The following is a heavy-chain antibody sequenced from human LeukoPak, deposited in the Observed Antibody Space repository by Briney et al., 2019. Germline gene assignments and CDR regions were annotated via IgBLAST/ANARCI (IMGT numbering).Heavy chain of an antibody. CDR1: GVSFSANS. Sequence: ASKTLSLTCAVSGVSFSANSWSWIRQPPGKGLEWIGEITHTGGATYNPSLKSRVTISVDTSKNQFSLNLSSVTAADTAVYYCARGLILTGYNIVGWFDPWGQGTLVTVSS. CDR3: ARGLILTGYNIVGWFDP. V-gene: IGHV4-34*01. CDR2: ITHTGGA. J-gene: IGHJ5*02. D-gene: IGHD3-9*01.